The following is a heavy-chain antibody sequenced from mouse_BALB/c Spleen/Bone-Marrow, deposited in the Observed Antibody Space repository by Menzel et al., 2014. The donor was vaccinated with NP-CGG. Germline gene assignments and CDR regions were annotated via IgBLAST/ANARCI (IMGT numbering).Heavy chain of an antibody. CDR2: IRLKSNNYAT. CDR1: GFTFSNYW. CDR3: TTGFAY. Sequence: EVQGVESGGGFVQPGGSMKLSCFASGFTFSNYWMNWVRQSPEKGLEWVAEIRLKSNNYATHYAESVKGRFTISRDDYKSSVYLQMNTLRAEDSGIYFCTTGFAYWGQGTLVTVSA. J-gene: IGHJ3*01. V-gene: IGHV6-6*02.